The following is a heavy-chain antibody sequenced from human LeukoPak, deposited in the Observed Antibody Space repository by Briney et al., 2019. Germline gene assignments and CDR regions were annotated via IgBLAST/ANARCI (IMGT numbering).Heavy chain of an antibody. CDR3: AKDLSRAVAADWFDP. J-gene: IGHJ5*02. D-gene: IGHD6-19*01. CDR2: ISDSGGST. V-gene: IGHV3-23*01. Sequence: GGSLRLSCAASGFTFSNYDMSWDRQAPGKELEWVSSISDSGGSTYYADSVEGRFTISRDNYKNTLYLQMTNLRAADTAVYYCAKDLSRAVAADWFDPWDQGSLVTVSS. CDR1: GFTFSNYD.